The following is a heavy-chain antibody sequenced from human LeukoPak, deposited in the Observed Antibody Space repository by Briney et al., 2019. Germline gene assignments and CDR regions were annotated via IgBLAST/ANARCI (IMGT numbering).Heavy chain of an antibody. D-gene: IGHD2-2*01. V-gene: IGHV1-69*05. CDR2: IIPIFGTA. CDR3: ARGPYSSTSALYYYYYYMDV. CDR1: GGTFSSYA. J-gene: IGHJ6*03. Sequence: GASVKVSCKASGGTFSSYAISWVRQASGQGLEWMGGIIPIFGTANYAQKFQGRVTITTDESTSTAYMELSSLRSEDTAVYYCARGPYSSTSALYYYYYYMDVWGKGTTVTVSS.